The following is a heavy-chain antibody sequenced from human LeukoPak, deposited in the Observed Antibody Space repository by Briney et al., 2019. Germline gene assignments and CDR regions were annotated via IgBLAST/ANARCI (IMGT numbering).Heavy chain of an antibody. CDR3: ARVRRIACRATDFDY. Sequence: SQTLSLTCTVSGGSISSGDYYWSWIRQPPGKGLEWIGYIYYSGSTYCNPSLKSRVTISVDTSKNQFSLKLSSVTAADTAVYYCARVRRIACRATDFDYWGQGTLVTVSS. V-gene: IGHV4-30-4*08. J-gene: IGHJ4*02. CDR2: IYYSGST. D-gene: IGHD2-21*01. CDR1: GGSISSGDYY.